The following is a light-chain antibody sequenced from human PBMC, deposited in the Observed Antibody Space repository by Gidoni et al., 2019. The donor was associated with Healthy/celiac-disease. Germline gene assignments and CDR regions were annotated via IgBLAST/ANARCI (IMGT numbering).Light chain of an antibody. V-gene: IGKV3-11*01. CDR3: QQRSNWPRRT. CDR1: QRVSSY. J-gene: IGKJ1*01. Sequence: EIVLTQSPATLSLSPGERSTLSCRASQRVSSYLAWYHQKPGQAPRLLIYDASNRATGIPARFSGSGSGTDFSLTISSLEPEDFAVYYCQQRSNWPRRTFGQGTKVEIK. CDR2: DAS.